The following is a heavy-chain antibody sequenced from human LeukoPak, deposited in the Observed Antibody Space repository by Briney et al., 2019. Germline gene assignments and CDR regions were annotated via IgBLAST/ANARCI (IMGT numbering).Heavy chain of an antibody. CDR2: IGYDGSNK. J-gene: IGHJ6*03. V-gene: IGHV3-30*02. CDR1: GFTFSTYG. Sequence: GGSLRLSCAASGFTFSTYGMHWVRQAPGKGLEWVSFIGYDGSNKYYADSVKGRFTISRDNSKNTLYLQMGSLRAEDMAVYYCARVSTSSYYYYYMDVWGKGTTVTVSS. CDR3: ARVSTSSYYYYYMDV. D-gene: IGHD5/OR15-5a*01.